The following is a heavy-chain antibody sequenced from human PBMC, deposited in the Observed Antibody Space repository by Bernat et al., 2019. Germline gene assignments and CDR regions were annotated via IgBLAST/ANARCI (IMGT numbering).Heavy chain of an antibody. J-gene: IGHJ4*02. Sequence: QVQLVESGGGVVQAGRSLRLSCAASGFSFSRHGMHWVRQAPGKGLEWVTGIWYDGSNEKYVDSVRGRFTISRDNSKNTLYLQMNSLRAEDTAVYYCAKDSTSGRFGYCSSTSCYSLDYWGQGTLVTVSS. CDR1: GFSFSRHG. CDR3: AKDSTSGRFGYCSSTSCYSLDY. D-gene: IGHD2-2*03. CDR2: IWYDGSNE. V-gene: IGHV3-33*06.